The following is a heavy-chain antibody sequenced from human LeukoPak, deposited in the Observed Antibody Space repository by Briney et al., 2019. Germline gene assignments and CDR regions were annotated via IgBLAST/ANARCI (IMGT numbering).Heavy chain of an antibody. CDR3: ARAPFASYNFDY. CDR1: GDSISSFY. Sequence: SETLSLTCTVSGDSISSFYWNWIRQPAGKGLEWIGRVFRNGDTTYKPSLKSRVSMSVDTSQNQFSLNSSAVTAADTAIYYCARAPFASYNFDYWGQGHLVTVSS. V-gene: IGHV4-4*07. CDR2: VFRNGDT. D-gene: IGHD4-11*01. J-gene: IGHJ4*02.